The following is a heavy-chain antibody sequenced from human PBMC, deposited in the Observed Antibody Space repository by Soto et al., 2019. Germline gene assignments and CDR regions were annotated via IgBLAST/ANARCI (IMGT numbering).Heavy chain of an antibody. V-gene: IGHV4-39*01. D-gene: IGHD4-4*01. Sequence: SETLSLTCTVSGGSISSSSYYWGWIRQPPGKGLEWIGSIYYRGSTYYNPSLKSRVTVSVDTSKNQFSLKLSSVTAADTAVYYFCARGEVTGVNRGTVTGWFDSWGPGTLVTVSS. CDR3: CARGEVTGVNRGTVTGWFDS. CDR2: IYYRGST. J-gene: IGHJ5*01. CDR1: GGSISSSSYY.